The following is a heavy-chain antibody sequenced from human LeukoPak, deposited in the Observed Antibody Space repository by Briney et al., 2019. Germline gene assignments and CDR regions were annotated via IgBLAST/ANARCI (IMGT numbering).Heavy chain of an antibody. CDR3: ARGGWLDDY. CDR1: GYSFTNYW. CDR2: IDPRDSNS. D-gene: IGHD6-19*01. V-gene: IGHV5-10-1*01. J-gene: IGHJ4*02. Sequence: GESLKISCQGSGYSFTNYWISWVRQMPGKGLEWMGRIDPRDSNSNYSPSFQGHVTFSADKSTSTAYLQWSSLEASDTATYYCARGGWLDDYWGQGTLVTVSS.